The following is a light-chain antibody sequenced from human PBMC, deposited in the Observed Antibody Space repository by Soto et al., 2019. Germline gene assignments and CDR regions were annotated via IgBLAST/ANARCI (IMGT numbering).Light chain of an antibody. CDR2: GAS. J-gene: IGKJ1*01. CDR3: HQYGGSPRT. CDR1: QSVSSCY. V-gene: IGKV3-20*01. Sequence: EIVLTQSPGTLSLSPGERATLSCRASQSVSSCYLAWYQQKPGQAPRLLIYGASSRATGIPDRISGSGSGTDFTLTISRLEPEDFAVYYCHQYGGSPRTLGQGTKVEIK.